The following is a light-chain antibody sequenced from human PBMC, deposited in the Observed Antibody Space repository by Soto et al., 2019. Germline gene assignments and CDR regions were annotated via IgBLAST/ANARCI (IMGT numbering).Light chain of an antibody. Sequence: QPVLTQPPSASGTPGQRVTISCSGSSSNIGSNYVYWYQQLPGTAPKLLIYRNDHRPSGVPDRFSGSKSGTSASLAISGLRSEDEADYYCAAWDDSLSGPVFGGGTKLTVL. CDR1: SSNIGSNY. J-gene: IGLJ2*01. CDR2: RND. CDR3: AAWDDSLSGPV. V-gene: IGLV1-47*01.